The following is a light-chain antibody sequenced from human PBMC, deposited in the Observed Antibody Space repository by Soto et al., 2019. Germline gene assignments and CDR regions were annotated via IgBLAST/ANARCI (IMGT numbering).Light chain of an antibody. V-gene: IGKV1-27*01. CDR3: QKYNSAPRT. J-gene: IGKJ1*01. Sequence: DIQMTQSLAFLSASVGDRVIVTCRASQGISNYLAWYQQKPGKVPKLLIYAASTLQSGVPSRFSGSGSGTDLTLTISSLQPEDVATYYCQKYNSAPRTFGQGTKVEIK. CDR2: AAS. CDR1: QGISNY.